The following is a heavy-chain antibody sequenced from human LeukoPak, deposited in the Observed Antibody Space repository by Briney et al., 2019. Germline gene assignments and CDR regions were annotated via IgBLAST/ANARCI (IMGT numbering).Heavy chain of an antibody. CDR3: ASQRLLTFDY. V-gene: IGHV4-31*02. J-gene: IGHJ4*02. CDR2: IYYSGST. Sequence: EWIGYIYYSGSTYYNPSLKSRVTISVDTSKNQFSLKLSSVTAADTAVYYCASQRLLTFDYWGQGTLVTVSS. D-gene: IGHD3-22*01.